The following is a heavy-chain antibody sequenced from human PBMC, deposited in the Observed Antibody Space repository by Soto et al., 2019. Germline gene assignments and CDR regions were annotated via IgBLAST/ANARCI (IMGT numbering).Heavy chain of an antibody. V-gene: IGHV3-48*01. CDR2: ISSSSSTI. D-gene: IGHD5-12*01. CDR3: ARDLAATGQYSGYDIGAPRGY. Sequence: EVQLVESGGGLVQPWGSLRLSCAASRVTFSSYSMNWVRQAPGKGLEWVSYISSSSSTIYYADSVKGRFTISRDNAKHSLYLQMNSLRAEDTAVYYCARDLAATGQYSGYDIGAPRGYWGQGTLVTASS. J-gene: IGHJ4*02. CDR1: RVTFSSYS.